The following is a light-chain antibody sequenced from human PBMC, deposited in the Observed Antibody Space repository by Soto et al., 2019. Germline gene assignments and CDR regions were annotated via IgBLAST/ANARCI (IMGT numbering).Light chain of an antibody. V-gene: IGKV1-12*01. Sequence: DIQMTQSPPYVSASVGDRVTISCRASQDAGSWLSWFHQKPGGAPNLLIFHTSRKKSGVPPRFDGRGSGTEFTLTLSSMQPEDFGTYYGQHDDGLRALTFGGGTAVEI. CDR1: QDAGSW. CDR2: HTS. CDR3: QHDDGLRALT. J-gene: IGKJ4*01.